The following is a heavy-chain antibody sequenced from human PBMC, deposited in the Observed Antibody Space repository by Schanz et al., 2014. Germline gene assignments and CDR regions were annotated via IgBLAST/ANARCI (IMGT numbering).Heavy chain of an antibody. Sequence: QVQLQESGPGLVKPSETLSLTCSVSGGDIGNYYWSWIRQPPGKGLEWIGYIHQSGGTNYNPSLKTRLPILVDTSKTQFSLRLTSLTAADTAVYYCAKFLYDDPSWGQGTLVTVSS. V-gene: IGHV4-59*08. D-gene: IGHD3-3*01. CDR1: GGDIGNYY. CDR3: AKFLYDDPS. J-gene: IGHJ5*02. CDR2: IHQSGGT.